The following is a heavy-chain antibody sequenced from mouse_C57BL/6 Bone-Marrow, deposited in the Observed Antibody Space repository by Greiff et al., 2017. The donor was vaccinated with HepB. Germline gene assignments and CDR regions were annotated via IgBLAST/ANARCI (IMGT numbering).Heavy chain of an antibody. D-gene: IGHD1-1*01. Sequence: VQLKESGPELVKPGASVKISCKASGYSFTDYNMNWVKQSNGKSLEWIGVINPNYGTTSYNQKFKGKATLTVDQSSSTAYMQLNSLTSEDSAVYYCASGGPTVVATRYFDVGGTGTTVTVSS. J-gene: IGHJ1*03. CDR2: INPNYGTT. CDR1: GYSFTDYN. CDR3: ASGGPTVVATRYFDV. V-gene: IGHV1-39*01.